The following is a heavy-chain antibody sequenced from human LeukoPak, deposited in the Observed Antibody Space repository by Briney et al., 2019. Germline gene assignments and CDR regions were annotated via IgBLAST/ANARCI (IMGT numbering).Heavy chain of an antibody. D-gene: IGHD2-2*01. CDR3: ARRYCSSTSCNPYFFDY. CDR2: ISPGDSDA. J-gene: IGHJ4*02. V-gene: IGHV5-51*01. Sequence: GESLKISCRGSGYTFTNYYIGWVRQTPGKGLEWMGIISPGDSDARYSPSFQGQVTISADKSISTAYLWWSSLKASDTAMYYCARRYCSSTSCNPYFFDYWGQGTLVTVSS. CDR1: GYTFTNYY.